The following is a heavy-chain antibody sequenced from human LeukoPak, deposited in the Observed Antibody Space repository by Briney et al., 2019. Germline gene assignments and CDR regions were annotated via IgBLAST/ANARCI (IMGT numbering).Heavy chain of an antibody. Sequence: SETLSLTCTVSAGSISSSSHHWGWIRQSPGKGLEWIGSIYSGRTAYYNPSLNSRVTISVLTSKNQFSLQLHSVTAADTAVYYCARHVGRGGATMGALDSWGQGSLVTVSS. V-gene: IGHV4-39*01. CDR1: AGSISSSSHH. J-gene: IGHJ4*02. CDR3: ARHVGRGGATMGALDS. CDR2: IYSGRTA. D-gene: IGHD5-12*01.